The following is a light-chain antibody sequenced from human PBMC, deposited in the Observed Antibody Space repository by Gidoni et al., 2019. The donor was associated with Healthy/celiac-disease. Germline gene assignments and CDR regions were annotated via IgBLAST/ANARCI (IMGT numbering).Light chain of an antibody. J-gene: IGKJ4*01. CDR3: PQRSNWPRAT. Sequence: EIVLTQSPATLSLSPGERATLSCMASQSVSSYLAWYQQKPGQAPRLLIYDASNRATGIPARFSGSGSGTDFTLTISSLEPEDFAVYYCPQRSNWPRATFGGGTKVEIK. CDR2: DAS. CDR1: QSVSSY. V-gene: IGKV3-11*01.